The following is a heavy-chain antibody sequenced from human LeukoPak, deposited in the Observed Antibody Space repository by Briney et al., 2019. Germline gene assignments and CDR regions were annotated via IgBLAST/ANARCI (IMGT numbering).Heavy chain of an antibody. D-gene: IGHD2-2*01. V-gene: IGHV4-61*02. CDR2: IYTSGST. J-gene: IGHJ5*02. Sequence: SETLSLTCTVSGCSISSGSYYWSWIRQPAGKGLEWIGRIYTSGSTNYNPSLKSRVTISVDTSKNQFSLKLSSVTAADTAVYYCARSDIVVAGQFDPWGQGTLVTVSS. CDR1: GCSISSGSYY. CDR3: ARSDIVVAGQFDP.